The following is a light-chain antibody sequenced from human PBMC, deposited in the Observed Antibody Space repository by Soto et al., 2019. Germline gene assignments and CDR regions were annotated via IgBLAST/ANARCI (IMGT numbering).Light chain of an antibody. CDR1: SGHSSYA. CDR2: LNSDGSH. CDR3: QSWDTGIVV. J-gene: IGLJ2*01. Sequence: QPVLTQSPSASASLGASVKLTCTLSSGHSSYAIAWHQQQPEKGPRYLLKLNSDGSHNKGDGIPDRFSASSSGTERYLTISSLQSEDEADYYCQSWDTGIVVFGGGTKVTVL. V-gene: IGLV4-69*01.